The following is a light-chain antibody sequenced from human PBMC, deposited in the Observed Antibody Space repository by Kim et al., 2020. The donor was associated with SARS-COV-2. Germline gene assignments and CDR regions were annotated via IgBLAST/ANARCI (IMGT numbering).Light chain of an antibody. V-gene: IGKV1-39*01. J-gene: IGKJ2*01. CDR3: QQTYTFPLT. Sequence: DIQMTQSPSSLSASLGDRVTITCRASQTISNFVNWYQQKPGKAPKVLIYDASTLQSGVPSRFSGSGSGTDFTLTINSLQPEDFATYYCQQTYTFPLTFGQGTKVDIK. CDR2: DAS. CDR1: QTISNF.